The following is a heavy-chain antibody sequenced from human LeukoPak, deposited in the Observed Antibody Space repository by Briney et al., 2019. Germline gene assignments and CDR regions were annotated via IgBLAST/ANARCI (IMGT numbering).Heavy chain of an antibody. CDR1: GGSFSGYY. J-gene: IGHJ3*01. CDR2: INHSGST. Sequence: SETLSLTCAVYGGSFSGYYWSWIRQPPGKGLEWIGEINHSGSTNYNPSLKSRVTISVDTSKNQFSLKLSSVTAADTAVYHCARHGLRYFGMRFWGQGTMVTVSS. D-gene: IGHD3-9*01. CDR3: ARHGLRYFGMRF. V-gene: IGHV4-34*01.